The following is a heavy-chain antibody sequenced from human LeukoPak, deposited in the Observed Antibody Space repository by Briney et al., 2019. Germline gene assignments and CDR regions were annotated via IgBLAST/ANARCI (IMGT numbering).Heavy chain of an antibody. CDR1: GFTFEDYD. J-gene: IGHJ3*02. V-gene: IGHV3-20*04. CDR2: IKWNGGST. CDR3: ARDGVGLDI. Sequence: SGGSLRLSRAASGFTFEDYDMSWIRQAPGKGLEWVSGIKWNGGSTGYADSVKGRFASSRDNAQTSVYLQMNSLRAEDTAFYYCARDGVGLDIWGQGTMVSVSS. D-gene: IGHD2-8*01.